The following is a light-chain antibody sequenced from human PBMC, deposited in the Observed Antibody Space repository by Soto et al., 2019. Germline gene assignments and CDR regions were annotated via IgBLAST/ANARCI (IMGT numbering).Light chain of an antibody. CDR2: ATS. Sequence: DIQMTQSPSSLSTSEGDRVTITCRASQNIRSYLNWYQQKPGKAPQLLIYATSSLQTGVPSRFSASGSGTDFSLVISDLQPEDSATYYCQQGYSSRWTSGRGTKVEI. V-gene: IGKV1-39*01. CDR1: QNIRSY. CDR3: QQGYSSRWT. J-gene: IGKJ1*01.